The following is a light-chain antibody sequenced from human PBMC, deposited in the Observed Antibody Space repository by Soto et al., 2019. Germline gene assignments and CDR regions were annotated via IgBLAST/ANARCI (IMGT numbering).Light chain of an antibody. V-gene: IGKV3-20*01. CDR3: QQYGSSPRT. CDR1: QSVSSSY. CDR2: GAS. Sequence: ESVLTQSPGALSLSPGQRPTLSCSAIQSVSSSYLAWYQQKTGQATRLLIYGASSRDTGIPDRLSGSGYGTDFTLTISRLEPEDFAVYYCQQYGSSPRTFGQGTKVDIK. J-gene: IGKJ1*01.